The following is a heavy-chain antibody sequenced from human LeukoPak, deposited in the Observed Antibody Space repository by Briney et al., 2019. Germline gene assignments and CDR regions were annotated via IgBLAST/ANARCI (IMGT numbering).Heavy chain of an antibody. CDR1: GGTFISYA. CDR2: IIPIFGTA. J-gene: IGHJ5*02. CDR3: ARDGFTMVRGVIGGGWFDP. D-gene: IGHD3-10*01. V-gene: IGHV1-69*05. Sequence: SVTVSFKASGGTFISYAISWVRQAPGQGLEWMGGIIPIFGTANYAQKFQGRVTITTDESTSTAYMELSSLRSEDTAVYYCARDGFTMVRGVIGGGWFDPWGQGTLVTVSS.